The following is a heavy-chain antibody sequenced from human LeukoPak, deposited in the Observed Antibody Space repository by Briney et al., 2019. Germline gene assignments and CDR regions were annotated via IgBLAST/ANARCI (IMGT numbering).Heavy chain of an antibody. CDR1: GYSFSNYW. Sequence: GGSLRLSCKGSGYSFSNYWIGWVRQIPGKGLEWVGITLPANSDTRYSPSFQGQVTMSADRSISTAYLQWSSLKAADTAMYYCARQYYDILTDPNYFDSWGQGTLVTVSS. CDR3: ARQYYDILTDPNYFDS. CDR2: TLPANSDT. J-gene: IGHJ4*02. V-gene: IGHV5-51*01. D-gene: IGHD3-9*01.